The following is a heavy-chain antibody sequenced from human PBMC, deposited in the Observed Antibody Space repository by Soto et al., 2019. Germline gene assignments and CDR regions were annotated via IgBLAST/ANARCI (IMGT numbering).Heavy chain of an antibody. Sequence: GGSLSLSCAASGFTFSSYAMSWVRQAPGKGLEWVSAISGSGGSTYYADSVKGRFTISRDNSRNTLYLQMNSLRAEDTAVYYCAKDPPSSSWYLGLVDYWGQGTLVTVSS. J-gene: IGHJ4*02. CDR1: GFTFSSYA. CDR3: AKDPPSSSWYLGLVDY. V-gene: IGHV3-23*01. D-gene: IGHD6-13*01. CDR2: ISGSGGST.